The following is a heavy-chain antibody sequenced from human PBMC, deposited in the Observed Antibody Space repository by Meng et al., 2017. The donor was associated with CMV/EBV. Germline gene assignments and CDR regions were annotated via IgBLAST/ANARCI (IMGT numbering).Heavy chain of an antibody. D-gene: IGHD5-12*01. V-gene: IGHV3-30*02. CDR1: GFTFSSYG. CDR2: IRYDGSNK. J-gene: IGHJ4*02. CDR3: AKDGYSGYDYDY. Sequence: GGSLRLSCAASGFTFSSYGMHWVRQAPGKGLEWVAFIRYDGSNKYYADSVKGRFTISRDNSKNTLYLQMNSLRAEDTAVYCCAKDGYSGYDYDYWGQGTLVTVSS.